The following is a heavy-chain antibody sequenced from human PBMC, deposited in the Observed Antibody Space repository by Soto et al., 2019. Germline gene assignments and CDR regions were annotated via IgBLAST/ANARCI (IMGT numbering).Heavy chain of an antibody. CDR1: GGSFSGYY. D-gene: IGHD4-17*01. CDR2: INHSGST. CDR3: ARVGSDYGDFSPYYYYGMDV. Sequence: SETLSLTCAVYGGSFSGYYWSWIRQPPGKGLEWIGEINHSGSTNYNPSLKSRVTISVDTSKNQFSLKLSSVTTADTAVYYCARVGSDYGDFSPYYYYGMDVWGQGTTVTVSS. V-gene: IGHV4-34*01. J-gene: IGHJ6*02.